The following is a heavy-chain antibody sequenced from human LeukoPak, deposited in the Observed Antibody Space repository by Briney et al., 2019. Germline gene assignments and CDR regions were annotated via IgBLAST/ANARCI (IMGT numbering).Heavy chain of an antibody. D-gene: IGHD3-16*02. CDR1: GASVNGASVTTYY. V-gene: IGHV4-61*01. CDR3: ARVPRDYVWGSYRYLDY. CDR2: IHYSGST. Sequence: SETLSLTCTVSGASVNGASVTTYYWSWIRQPPGKGLEWIGYIHYSGSTNYNPSLKSRVTISVDKSKNQFSLKLSSVTAADTAVYYCARVPRDYVWGSYRYLDYWGQGTLVTVSS. J-gene: IGHJ4*02.